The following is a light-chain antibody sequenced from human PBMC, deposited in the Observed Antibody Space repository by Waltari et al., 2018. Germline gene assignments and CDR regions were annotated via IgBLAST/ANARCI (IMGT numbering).Light chain of an antibody. CDR3: CSYAGSYSV. Sequence: QSALTQPRSVSGSPGQSVTISCTGTSSDVGGYNYGSWYQQHPGNAPKLMIYDVSKRPSGVPDRFSGSKSGNTASLTISGLQAEDEADYYCCSYAGSYSVFGGGTKLTVL. J-gene: IGLJ2*01. V-gene: IGLV2-11*01. CDR2: DVS. CDR1: SSDVGGYNY.